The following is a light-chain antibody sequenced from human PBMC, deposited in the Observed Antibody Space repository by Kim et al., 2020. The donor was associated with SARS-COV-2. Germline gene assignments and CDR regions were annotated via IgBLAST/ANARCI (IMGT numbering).Light chain of an antibody. CDR1: QTVGTN. J-gene: IGKJ2*01. CDR2: GAS. V-gene: IGKV3-15*01. CDR3: QQYNRWPPYI. Sequence: EIVMTQSPATLSLSPGERATLSCRASQTVGTNFAWYQLSPDPAPRLLLDGASTRATGVPARFSGSGSGTEFTLTTTSPQSEDFAVYYCQQYNRWPPYIFGQGTKLEI.